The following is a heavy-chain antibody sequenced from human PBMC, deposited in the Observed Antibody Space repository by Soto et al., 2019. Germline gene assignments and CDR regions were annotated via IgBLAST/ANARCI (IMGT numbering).Heavy chain of an antibody. V-gene: IGHV1-2*04. CDR2: INPNSGGT. Sequence: GQGLEWMGWINPNSGGTNYAQKFQGWVTMTRDTSISTAYMELNRLRSDDTAVYYCARNKGSSWTDFDYWGQGALVTVSS. D-gene: IGHD6-13*01. J-gene: IGHJ4*02. CDR3: ARNKGSSWTDFDY.